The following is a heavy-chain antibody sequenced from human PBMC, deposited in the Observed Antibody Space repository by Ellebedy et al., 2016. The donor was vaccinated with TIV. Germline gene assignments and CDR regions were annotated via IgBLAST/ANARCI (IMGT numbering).Heavy chain of an antibody. J-gene: IGHJ5*02. CDR3: ARDPLGYCSGGSCTNNWFDP. V-gene: IGHV1-3*01. D-gene: IGHD2-15*01. Sequence: AASVKVSCKASGYTFTTFAMHWVRQAPGQSLKWMGWINVADAKTEYSQKFQGRLTLTRDTSTNTAYMHLDSLRSEDSAVYYCARDPLGYCSGGSCTNNWFDPWGQGTLVTVSS. CDR1: GYTFTTFA. CDR2: INVADAKT.